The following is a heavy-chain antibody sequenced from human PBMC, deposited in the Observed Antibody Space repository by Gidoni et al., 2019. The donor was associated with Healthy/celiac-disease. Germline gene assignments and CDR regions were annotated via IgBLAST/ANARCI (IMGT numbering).Heavy chain of an antibody. CDR2: ISYDGSNK. Sequence: DWVAVISYDGSNKYYADSVKGRFTISRDNSKNTLYLQMNSLRAEDTAVYYCAKEELLGGSYCGAYYFDYWGQGTLVTVSS. CDR3: AKEELLGGSYCGAYYFDY. J-gene: IGHJ4*02. V-gene: IGHV3-30*18. D-gene: IGHD1-26*01.